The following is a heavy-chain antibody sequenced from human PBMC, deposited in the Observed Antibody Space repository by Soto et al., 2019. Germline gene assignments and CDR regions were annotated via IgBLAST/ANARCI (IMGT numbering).Heavy chain of an antibody. J-gene: IGHJ5*02. CDR3: AKDSGDSSGYSPWFDP. CDR1: GFTFSSYG. CDR2: ISYDGSNK. D-gene: IGHD3-22*01. Sequence: GGSLRLSCAASGFTFSSYGMHWVGQAPGKGLEWVAVISYDGSNKYYADSVKGRFTISRDNSKNTLYLQMNSLRAEDTAVYYCAKDSGDSSGYSPWFDPWGQGT. V-gene: IGHV3-30*18.